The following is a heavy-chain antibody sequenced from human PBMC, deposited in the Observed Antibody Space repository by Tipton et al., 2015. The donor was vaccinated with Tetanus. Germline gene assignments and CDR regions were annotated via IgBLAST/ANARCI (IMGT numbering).Heavy chain of an antibody. CDR1: GGSFSGYY. CDR3: ARGGLWFGELFGYFDY. D-gene: IGHD3-10*01. Sequence: TLSLTCAVYGGSFSGYYWSWIRQPPGKGLEWIGEINHSGSTNYNPSLKSRVTISVDTSKNQFSRKLSSVTAADTAVYYCARGGLWFGELFGYFDYWGQGTLVTVSS. J-gene: IGHJ4*02. CDR2: INHSGST. V-gene: IGHV4-34*01.